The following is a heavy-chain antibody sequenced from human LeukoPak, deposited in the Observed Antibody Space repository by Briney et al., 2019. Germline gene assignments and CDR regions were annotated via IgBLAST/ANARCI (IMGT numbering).Heavy chain of an antibody. Sequence: ASVKVSCKASGYNFNGFYMHWVRQAPGQGLEWIGGIIPIFGTANYAQKFQGRVTITADKSTSTIYMELRNLRSDDTAVYYCARKRGGNLDYWGQGTLVTVSS. D-gene: IGHD1-14*01. CDR1: GYNFNGFY. CDR2: IIPIFGTA. J-gene: IGHJ4*02. V-gene: IGHV1-69*06. CDR3: ARKRGGNLDY.